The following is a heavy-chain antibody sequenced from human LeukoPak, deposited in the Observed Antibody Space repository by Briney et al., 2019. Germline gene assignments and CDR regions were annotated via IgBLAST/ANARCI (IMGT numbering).Heavy chain of an antibody. J-gene: IGHJ4*02. V-gene: IGHV4-34*01. CDR1: GGSFSGYY. CDR2: INHSGST. D-gene: IGHD3-22*01. CDR3: ARGPTYYYDSSGYYGFDY. Sequence: SETLSLTCAVYGGSFSGYYWSWIRQPSGKGLEWIGEINHSGSTNYNPSLKSRVTISVDTSKNQFSLKLSSVTAADTAVYYCARGPTYYYDSSGYYGFDYWGQGTLVTVSS.